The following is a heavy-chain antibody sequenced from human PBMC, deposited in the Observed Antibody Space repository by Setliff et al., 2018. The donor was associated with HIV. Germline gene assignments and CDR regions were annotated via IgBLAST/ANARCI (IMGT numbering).Heavy chain of an antibody. CDR3: ARGGDILVVSAAPDY. CDR2: FDLAEDEI. V-gene: IGHV1-24*01. Sequence: ASVKVSCKVSGYTFIELSRHWVRQAPGKGLEWMGGFDLAEDEITYAQKFQGRVTMTRDTSTSTVYVELSSLRSEDTAVYYCARGGDILVVSAAPDYWGQGTLVTVSS. J-gene: IGHJ4*02. D-gene: IGHD2-2*01. CDR1: GYTFIELS.